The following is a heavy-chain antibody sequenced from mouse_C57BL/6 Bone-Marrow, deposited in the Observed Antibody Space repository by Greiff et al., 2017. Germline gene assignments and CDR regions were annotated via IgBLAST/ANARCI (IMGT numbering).Heavy chain of an antibody. D-gene: IGHD1-1*01. CDR3: VRHRGSSPYYYAMDY. V-gene: IGHV10-1*01. CDR2: IRSKSNNYAT. CDR1: GFSFNTYA. Sequence: EVKLQESGGGLVQPKGSLKLSCAASGFSFNTYAMNWVRQAPGKGLEWVARIRSKSNNYATYYADSVKDRFTISRDDSESMLYLQMNNLKTEDTAMYYCVRHRGSSPYYYAMDYWGQGTSVTVSS. J-gene: IGHJ4*01.